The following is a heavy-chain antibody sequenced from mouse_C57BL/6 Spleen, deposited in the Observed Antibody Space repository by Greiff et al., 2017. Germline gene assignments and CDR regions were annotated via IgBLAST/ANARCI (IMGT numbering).Heavy chain of an antibody. CDR1: GYTFTSYG. CDR2: IYPRSGNT. V-gene: IGHV1-81*01. J-gene: IGHJ4*01. D-gene: IGHD2-3*01. CDR3: AFNYDGYRRAMDY. Sequence: QVHVKQSGAELARPGASVKLSCKASGYTFTSYGISWVKQRTGQGLEWIGEIYPRSGNTYYNEKFKGKATLTADKSSSTAYMELRSLTSEDSAVYFCAFNYDGYRRAMDYWGQGTSVTVSS.